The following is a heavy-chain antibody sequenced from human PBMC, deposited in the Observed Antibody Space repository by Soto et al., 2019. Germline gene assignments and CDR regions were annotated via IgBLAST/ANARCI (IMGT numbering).Heavy chain of an antibody. D-gene: IGHD2-2*01. J-gene: IGHJ4*02. CDR2: IYHSGST. Sequence: SETLSLTCAVSSGSISSSNWWSWVRQPPGKGLEWIGEIYHSGSTDYNPSLKSRVTISVDKSKNQFSLKLSSVTAADTAVYYCARAGYCSSTSCRSRELYYLAYWGQGTLVTVSS. V-gene: IGHV4-4*02. CDR3: ARAGYCSSTSCRSRELYYLAY. CDR1: SGSISSSNW.